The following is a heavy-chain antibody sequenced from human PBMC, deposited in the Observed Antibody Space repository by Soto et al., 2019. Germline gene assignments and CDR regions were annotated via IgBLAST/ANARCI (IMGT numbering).Heavy chain of an antibody. D-gene: IGHD3-10*01. Sequence: QVTLKESGPVLVKPTETLTLTCTVSGFSLSNTRMGVSWIRQPPGKALEWLAHIISNDEKSYSTSLKSRLTISKDTSKSQVVLSMTNMDPVDTATYYCTRIEKGSATYTWGQGTLVTVSS. CDR1: GFSLSNTRMG. CDR3: TRIEKGSATYT. V-gene: IGHV2-26*01. CDR2: IISNDEK. J-gene: IGHJ5*02.